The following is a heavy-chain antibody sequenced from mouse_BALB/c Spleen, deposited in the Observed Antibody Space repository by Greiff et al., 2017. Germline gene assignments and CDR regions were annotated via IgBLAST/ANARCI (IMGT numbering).Heavy chain of an antibody. Sequence: DVKLVESGGGLVQPGGSRKLSCAASGFTFSSFGMHWVRQAPEKGLEWVAYISSGSSTIYYADTVKGRFTISRDNPKNTLFLQMTSLRSEDTAMYYCARGYGRSHWYFDVWGAGTTVTVSS. CDR1: GFTFSSFG. D-gene: IGHD1-1*01. CDR2: ISSGSSTI. J-gene: IGHJ1*01. V-gene: IGHV5-17*02. CDR3: ARGYGRSHWYFDV.